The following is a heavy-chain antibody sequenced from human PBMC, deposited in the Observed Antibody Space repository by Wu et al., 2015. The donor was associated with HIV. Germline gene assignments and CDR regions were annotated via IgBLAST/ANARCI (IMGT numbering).Heavy chain of an antibody. V-gene: IGHV1-18*01. CDR3: ASWAPGSGYYFDY. Sequence: QVQLVQSGTEVKKPGVSVKVSCKASGYNFMNSGISWVRQAPGQGLEWMGWISAYNGNTNYAQKLQGRVTMTTDTSTSTAYMELRSLRSDDTAVYYCASWAPGSGYYFDYWGQGTLVTVSS. CDR2: ISAYNGNT. CDR1: GYNFMNSG. J-gene: IGHJ4*02. D-gene: IGHD3-22*01.